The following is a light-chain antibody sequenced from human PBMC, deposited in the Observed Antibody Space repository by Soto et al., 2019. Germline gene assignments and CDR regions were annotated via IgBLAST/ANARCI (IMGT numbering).Light chain of an antibody. J-gene: IGKJ4*01. CDR1: QSISSD. CDR3: QQSNHYPLT. CDR2: GAS. V-gene: IGKV1-39*01. Sequence: DIQMTQSPSSLSASVGDRVTITCRASQSISSDLNWDQQKPGEAPKLLVYGASNLQSGVPSTFSGSGSGTDFTLTISSLQPEDFATYYCQQSNHYPLTFGGGTKVEIK.